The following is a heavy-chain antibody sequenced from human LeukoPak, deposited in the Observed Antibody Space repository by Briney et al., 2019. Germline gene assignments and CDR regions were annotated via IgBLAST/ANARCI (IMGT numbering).Heavy chain of an antibody. D-gene: IGHD3-16*01. V-gene: IGHV3-53*01. Sequence: TGGSLRLSCAASGFSVSSNYMSWVRQAPGKGLEWVSVIFSGGRTYYADPVKGRFTISRDNSKNTLYLQVNSLRAEDTAVYYCAGSVEGRGERYYFDYWGQGTLVTVSS. J-gene: IGHJ4*02. CDR2: IFSGGRT. CDR3: AGSVEGRGERYYFDY. CDR1: GFSVSSNY.